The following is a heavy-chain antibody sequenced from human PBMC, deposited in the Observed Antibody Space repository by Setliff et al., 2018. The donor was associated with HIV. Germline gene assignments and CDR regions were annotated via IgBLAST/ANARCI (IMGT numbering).Heavy chain of an antibody. CDR3: VRDEIGDVQVAGTWGT. J-gene: IGHJ5*02. Sequence: GESLKISCKDSGYKFTCYWVGWVRQMPGGGLEWMGFINPSTAEVRYRPSLQGQVTMSVDKSISTAFLQWSSLAASDTAMYYCVRDEIGDVQVAGTWGTWGQGTLVTVSS. D-gene: IGHD6-19*01. V-gene: IGHV5-51*01. CDR1: GYKFTCYW. CDR2: INPSTAEV.